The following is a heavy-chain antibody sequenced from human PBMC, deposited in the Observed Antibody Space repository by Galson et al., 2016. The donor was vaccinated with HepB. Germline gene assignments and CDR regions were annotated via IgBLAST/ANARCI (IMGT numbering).Heavy chain of an antibody. V-gene: IGHV5-10-1*01. Sequence: QSGAEVKKPGESLRISCKGSGYSFTNYWITWVRQMPGKGLGWMGKIDPTDSSTNYSPSFQGHVTISADKSISTAYLQWSSLKASDTAMYYCARQGVGASGYWGQGTLVTVSS. D-gene: IGHD1-26*01. J-gene: IGHJ4*02. CDR1: GYSFTNYW. CDR2: IDPTDSST. CDR3: ARQGVGASGY.